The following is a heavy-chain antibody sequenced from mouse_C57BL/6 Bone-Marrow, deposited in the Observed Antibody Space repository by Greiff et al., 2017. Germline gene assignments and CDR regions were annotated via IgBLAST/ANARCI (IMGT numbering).Heavy chain of an antibody. D-gene: IGHD1-1*01. CDR3: ATGSSPYYYAMDY. Sequence: QVQLQQSGPGLVQPSQSLSITCTVSGFSLTRYGVHWVRQSPGKGLEWMGVLWRGGSKDYTEAFLYRLSITKDNSKSQVFFKMHSLQAEDTAIYYCATGSSPYYYAMDYWGPGTSVTVSS. J-gene: IGHJ4*01. CDR2: LWRGGSK. V-gene: IGHV2-5*01. CDR1: GFSLTRYG.